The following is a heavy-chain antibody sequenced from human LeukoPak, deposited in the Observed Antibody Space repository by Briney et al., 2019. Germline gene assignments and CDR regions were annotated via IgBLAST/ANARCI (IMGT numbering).Heavy chain of an antibody. V-gene: IGHV3-23*01. D-gene: IGHD6-19*01. Sequence: GASLRLSCAASGFTFSSYAMSWVRQAPGKGLEWVSAISGSGGSTYYADSVKGRFTISRDNSKNTLYLQMNSLRAEDTAVYYCAKHPESGWYMLDYWGQGTLVTVSS. J-gene: IGHJ4*02. CDR1: GFTFSSYA. CDR2: ISGSGGST. CDR3: AKHPESGWYMLDY.